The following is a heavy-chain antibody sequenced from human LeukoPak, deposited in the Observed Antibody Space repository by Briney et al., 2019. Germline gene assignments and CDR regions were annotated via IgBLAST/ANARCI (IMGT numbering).Heavy chain of an antibody. Sequence: GESLKISCKGSGYSFTSYWIGWVRQMPGKGLEWMGIIYPGDSDTRYSPSFQGQVTISADKSISTAYLQWSSLKASDTAMYYCARLYYDFWSGYYIPPAYHYYYMDVWGKGTTVTVSS. CDR3: ARLYYDFWSGYYIPPAYHYYYMDV. CDR2: IYPGDSDT. J-gene: IGHJ6*03. V-gene: IGHV5-51*01. CDR1: GYSFTSYW. D-gene: IGHD3-3*01.